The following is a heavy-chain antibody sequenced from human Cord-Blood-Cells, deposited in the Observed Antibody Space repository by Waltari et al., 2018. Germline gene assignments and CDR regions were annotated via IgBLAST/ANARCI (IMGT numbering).Heavy chain of an antibody. D-gene: IGHD3-22*01. CDR3: ARDSAYYYDSSGDAFDI. CDR2: IWYDGSNK. V-gene: IGHV3-33*01. CDR1: GFTFSSYG. Sequence: QVQLVESGGGVVQPGRSLRLSCAASGFTFSSYGMHWVRQAPGKGLEWVAFIWYDGSNKYYADSVKGRFTISRDNSKNTLYLQMNSLRAEDTAVYYCARDSAYYYDSSGDAFDIWGQGTMVTVSS. J-gene: IGHJ3*02.